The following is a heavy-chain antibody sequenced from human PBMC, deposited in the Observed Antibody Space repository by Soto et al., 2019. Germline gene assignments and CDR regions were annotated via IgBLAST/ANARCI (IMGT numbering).Heavy chain of an antibody. Sequence: QVQLVESGGGVVQPGRSLRLSCAASGFTFSSYAMHWVRQAPGKGLEWVAVISYDGSNKYYADSVKGRFTISRDNSKNTLYLQMNSLRAEDTAVYYGARCPKLPAARNYYYYGMDVW. V-gene: IGHV3-30-3*01. J-gene: IGHJ6*01. CDR1: GFTFSSYA. CDR2: ISYDGSNK. CDR3: ARCPKLPAARNYYYYGMDV. D-gene: IGHD2-2*01.